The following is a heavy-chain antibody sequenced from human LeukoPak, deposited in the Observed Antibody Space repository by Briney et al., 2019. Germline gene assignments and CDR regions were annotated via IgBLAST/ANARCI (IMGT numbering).Heavy chain of an antibody. Sequence: PGGSLRLSCAVSGFTFSSDWMHWVRQAPGKGLVWVSRINSDGSSTSYAASVKGRFTISRDKAKNTLYLQMNSLRAEDTAVYYCARMGSAYGDHEVHEYWGQGTLVTVSS. V-gene: IGHV3-74*01. CDR2: INSDGSST. CDR3: ARMGSAYGDHEVHEY. CDR1: GFTFSSDW. J-gene: IGHJ4*02. D-gene: IGHD4-17*01.